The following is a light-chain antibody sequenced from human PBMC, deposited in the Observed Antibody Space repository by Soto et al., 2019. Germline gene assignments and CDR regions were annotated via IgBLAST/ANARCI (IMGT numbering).Light chain of an antibody. CDR3: QQYNNWPPIT. V-gene: IGKV3-15*01. Sequence: EIVMTQSPATLSLSPGERATLSCRASQSVSTSLAWYQQKSGQAPRLLIHGASTRATGIPARFSGSGSGTEFTLTISSLQSEDFAVYYCQQYNNWPPITFGQGTRLEIK. CDR1: QSVSTS. CDR2: GAS. J-gene: IGKJ5*01.